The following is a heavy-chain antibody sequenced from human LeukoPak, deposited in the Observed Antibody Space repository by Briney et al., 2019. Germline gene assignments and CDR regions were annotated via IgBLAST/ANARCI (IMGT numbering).Heavy chain of an antibody. CDR1: GFTVSSNY. V-gene: IGHV3-66*01. Sequence: QPGGSLRLSCAASGFTVSSNYMSWVRQAPGKGLEWVSVIYSGGSTYYADSVKGRFTISRDNSKNTLYLQMNSLRAEDTAVYYCARTPSTGYCSGGSCGGAFDIWGQGTVVTVSS. J-gene: IGHJ3*02. CDR2: IYSGGST. CDR3: ARTPSTGYCSGGSCGGAFDI. D-gene: IGHD2-15*01.